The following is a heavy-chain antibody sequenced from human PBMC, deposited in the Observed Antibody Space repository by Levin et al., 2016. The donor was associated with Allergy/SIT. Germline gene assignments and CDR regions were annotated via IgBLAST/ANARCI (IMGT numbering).Heavy chain of an antibody. J-gene: IGHJ4*02. CDR3: SNLYIGVAGNPNY. V-gene: IGHV3-23*01. CDR1: GFSLTSSV. CDR2: ISANGANT. D-gene: IGHD6-19*01. Sequence: GESLKISCAASGFSLTSSVMSWVRQAPGKGLEWVSAISANGANTLYPDSVRGRFTASRDNSKNTLYLQINSLRAEDTAVYYCSNLYIGVAGNPNYWGQGTLVTVSS.